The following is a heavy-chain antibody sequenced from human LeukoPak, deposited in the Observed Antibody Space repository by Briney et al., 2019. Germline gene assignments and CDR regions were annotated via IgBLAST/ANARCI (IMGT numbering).Heavy chain of an antibody. CDR1: GGSISSYY. D-gene: IGHD3-9*01. CDR2: IYYSGST. V-gene: IGHV4-59*08. CDR3: ASVTTYYDISMYAFDI. Sequence: SETLSLTCTVSGGSISSYYWSWIRQPPGKGLEWIGYIYYSGSTNYNPSLKSRVTISVDTSKNQFSLKLSSVTAADTAVYYCASVTTYYDISMYAFDIWGQGTMVTVSS. J-gene: IGHJ3*02.